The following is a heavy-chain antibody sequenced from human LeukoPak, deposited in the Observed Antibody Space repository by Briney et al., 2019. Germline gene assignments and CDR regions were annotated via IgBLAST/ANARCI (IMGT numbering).Heavy chain of an antibody. CDR2: ISYDGSNK. CDR1: GFTFSSYG. Sequence: PGRSLRLSCAASGFTFSSYGMHWVRQAPGKGLEWVAVISYDGSNKYYADSVKGRFTISRDNSKNTLYLQMNSLRAEDTAVYYCAKDSKPGAAAIDYWGQGTLVTVSS. CDR3: AKDSKPGAAAIDY. V-gene: IGHV3-30*18. J-gene: IGHJ4*02. D-gene: IGHD6-13*01.